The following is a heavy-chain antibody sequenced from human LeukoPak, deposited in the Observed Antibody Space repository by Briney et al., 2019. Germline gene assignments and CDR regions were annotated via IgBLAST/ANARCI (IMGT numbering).Heavy chain of an antibody. V-gene: IGHV3-64*01. CDR2: ISSNGGST. CDR1: GFTFSSYA. D-gene: IGHD2-2*02. Sequence: GGSLRLSCAASGFTFSSYAMHWVRQAPGKGLEYVSAISSNGGSTYYANSVKGRFTISRDNSKNTLYLQMGSLRAEDIAVYYCARGGLDIVVVPAAIDFDYWGQGTLVTVSS. CDR3: ARGGLDIVVVPAAIDFDY. J-gene: IGHJ4*02.